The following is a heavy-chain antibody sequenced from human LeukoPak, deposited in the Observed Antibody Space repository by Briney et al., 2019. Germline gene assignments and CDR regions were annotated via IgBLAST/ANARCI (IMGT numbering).Heavy chain of an antibody. J-gene: IGHJ4*02. CDR1: GYTFTRYD. Sequence: ASVKVSCKASGYTFTRYDINWVRQAPGKGLEWMGGFDPDDGETIYAQKFQGRVTMTEDTSTDTAYMELSSLRSEDTAVYYCATDPYYYDTIGPNAAYWGQGTLVTVSS. CDR3: ATDPYYYDTIGPNAAY. D-gene: IGHD3-22*01. V-gene: IGHV1-24*01. CDR2: FDPDDGET.